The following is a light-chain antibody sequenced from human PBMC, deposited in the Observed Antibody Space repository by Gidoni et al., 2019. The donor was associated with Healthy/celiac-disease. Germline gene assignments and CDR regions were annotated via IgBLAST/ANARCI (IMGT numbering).Light chain of an antibody. J-gene: IGKJ1*01. CDR1: QSVSSSY. CDR3: QQYGSSPRT. CDR2: GAS. Sequence: EIVLTQYPGTLSLSPGERATLSCRASQSVSSSYLAWYQQKPGQAPRLLIYGASSRATGIPDRFSGSGSGTDSTLTISRLVPDEFAVYYCQQYGSSPRTFGQGTKVEIK. V-gene: IGKV3-20*01.